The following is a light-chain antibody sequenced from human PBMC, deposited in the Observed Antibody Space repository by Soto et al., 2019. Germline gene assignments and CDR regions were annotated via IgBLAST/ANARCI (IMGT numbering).Light chain of an antibody. J-gene: IGKJ1*01. V-gene: IGKV3-20*01. CDR1: QSVSSSY. CDR2: GAS. CDR3: QQYGTSWT. Sequence: EIVLTQSPGTLSLSPGERATLSCRASQSVSSSYLAWYQQKPGQAPRLLIYGASSRATDIPDRFSGSGSGTDFTLTISRLEPEDFAVYYCQQYGTSWTFGQGTKLEIK.